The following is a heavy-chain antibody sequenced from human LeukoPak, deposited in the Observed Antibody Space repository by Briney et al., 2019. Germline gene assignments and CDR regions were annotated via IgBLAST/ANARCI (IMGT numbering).Heavy chain of an antibody. CDR3: AKDYYGSGSYRHFDQ. V-gene: IGHV3-23*01. J-gene: IGHJ4*02. CDR2: TSGSGGST. D-gene: IGHD3-10*01. Sequence: GSLRLSCAASGFTFSSYAMSWVRQAPGKGLEVVSGTSGSGGSTYYADSVKGRFTISRDNSKNTLYLQMNSLRAEDTAVYYCAKDYYGSGSYRHFDQWGQGTLVTVSS. CDR1: GFTFSSYA.